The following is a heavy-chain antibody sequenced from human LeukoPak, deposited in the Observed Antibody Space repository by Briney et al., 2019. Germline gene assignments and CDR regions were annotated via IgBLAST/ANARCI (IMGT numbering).Heavy chain of an antibody. J-gene: IGHJ4*02. CDR3: ATDDYRGLGY. Sequence: GGSLRLSCTTSGIIFRNYWIHWVRQAPGKELVWVSHITQDGSSTCYADSVKGRFTTSRDNAKNTVFLQMNSLTAEDTGVYYCATDDYRGLGYWGQGILVTVSS. V-gene: IGHV3-74*01. D-gene: IGHD4-11*01. CDR1: GIIFRNYW. CDR2: ITQDGSST.